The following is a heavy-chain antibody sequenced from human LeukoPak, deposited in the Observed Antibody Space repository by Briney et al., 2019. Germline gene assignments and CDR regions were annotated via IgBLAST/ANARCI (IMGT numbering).Heavy chain of an antibody. D-gene: IGHD2-15*01. Sequence: SSVKVSCKASGGTFSSYAISWVRQAPGQGLEWMGGIIPIFGTANYAQKFQGRVTITADESTSTAYMELSSLRSEDTAVYYCARARIVVVVAATSNYYYYYGMDVWGQGTTVTVSS. J-gene: IGHJ6*02. CDR1: GGTFSSYA. CDR3: ARARIVVVVAATSNYYYYYGMDV. CDR2: IIPIFGTA. V-gene: IGHV1-69*01.